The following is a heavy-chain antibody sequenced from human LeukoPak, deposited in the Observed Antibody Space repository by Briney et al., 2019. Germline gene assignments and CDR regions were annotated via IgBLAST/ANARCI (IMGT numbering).Heavy chain of an antibody. J-gene: IGHJ6*02. CDR1: GFTFSSYA. CDR2: ISYDGSNK. V-gene: IGHV3-30-3*01. CDR3: ARVVSLFGTGSFYYYYGMDV. Sequence: GGSLGLSCAASGFTFSSYAMHWVRQAPGKGLEWVAVISYDGSNKYYADSVKGRFTISRDNSKNTLYLQMNSLRAEDTAVYYCARVVSLFGTGSFYYYYGMDVWGQGTTVTVSS. D-gene: IGHD3-3*01.